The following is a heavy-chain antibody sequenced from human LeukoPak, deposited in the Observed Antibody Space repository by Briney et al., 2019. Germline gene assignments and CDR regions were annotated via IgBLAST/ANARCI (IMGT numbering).Heavy chain of an antibody. J-gene: IGHJ3*02. CDR1: GFTFSDYY. D-gene: IGHD3-16*02. CDR3: AREGSYRFRGPFDI. Sequence: EGSLRLSCAASGFTFSDYYMSWIRQAPGKGLEWISYITTSSDSTIYYADSVKGRFTVSRDNAENSLYLQMNSQRAEDTAVYYCAREGSYRFRGPFDIWGQGTMVTVSS. V-gene: IGHV3-11*01. CDR2: ITTSSDSTI.